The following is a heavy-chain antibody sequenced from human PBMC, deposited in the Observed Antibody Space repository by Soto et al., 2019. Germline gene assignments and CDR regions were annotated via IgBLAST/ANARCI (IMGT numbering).Heavy chain of an antibody. V-gene: IGHV1-8*01. CDR1: GYTFTSYD. D-gene: IGHD6-13*01. Sequence: GASVKVSCKASGYTFTSYDINWVRQATGQGLEWMGWMNPNSGNTGYAQKFQGRVTMTRNTSISTAYMELSSLRSEDTAVYYCARDDSSSWYNWFDPWGQGTLVTAPQ. CDR3: ARDDSSSWYNWFDP. J-gene: IGHJ5*02. CDR2: MNPNSGNT.